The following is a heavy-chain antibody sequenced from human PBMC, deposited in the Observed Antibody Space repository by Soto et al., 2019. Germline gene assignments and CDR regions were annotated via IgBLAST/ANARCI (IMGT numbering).Heavy chain of an antibody. CDR3: ALLPSIAAAGNYPNASPTYYFDY. CDR2: INPSGGST. D-gene: IGHD6-13*01. CDR1: GYTLTSYY. J-gene: IGHJ4*02. Sequence: ASVKVSCKASGYTLTSYYMHWVRQAPGQGLEWMGIINPSGGSTSYAQKFQGRVTMTRDTSTSTVYMELSSLRSEDTAVYYCALLPSIAAAGNYPNASPTYYFDYWGQGTLVTVSS. V-gene: IGHV1-46*01.